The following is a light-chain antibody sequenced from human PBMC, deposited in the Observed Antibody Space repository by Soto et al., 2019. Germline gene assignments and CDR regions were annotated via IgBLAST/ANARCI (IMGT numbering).Light chain of an antibody. Sequence: DILLTQSPATLSVYPGERVTLSCRASQSVDISLAWYQQKPGQAPRLLIYGASNRATGIPDRFSGSGSGTDFTLTISRLEPEDFAVYYCQQYGSSGTFGQGTKVDIK. J-gene: IGKJ1*01. CDR3: QQYGSSGT. V-gene: IGKV3-20*01. CDR1: QSVDIS. CDR2: GAS.